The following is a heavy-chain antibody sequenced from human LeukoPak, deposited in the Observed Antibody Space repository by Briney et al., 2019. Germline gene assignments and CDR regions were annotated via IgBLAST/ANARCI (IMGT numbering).Heavy chain of an antibody. CDR3: AKGCGYNCYPPSY. CDR1: GFTFSSYA. V-gene: IGHV3-30-3*01. J-gene: IGHJ1*01. Sequence: GGSLRLSCAASGFTFSSYAMHWVRQAPGKGLEWVAVISYDGSNKYYADSVKGRFTISRDNSKNTLYLQMNSLRAEDTAVYYCAKGCGYNCYPPSYWGQGTLVTVSS. D-gene: IGHD3-22*01. CDR2: ISYDGSNK.